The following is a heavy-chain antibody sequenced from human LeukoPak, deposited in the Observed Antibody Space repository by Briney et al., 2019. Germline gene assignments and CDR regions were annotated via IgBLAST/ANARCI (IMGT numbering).Heavy chain of an antibody. Sequence: GGSLRLSCAASGFTFSNYWMHWVLQAPGKGLVWVSRINSDGINTSYADSVKGRFTISRDNAKNTLNLQMNSLRAEDTAVYYCARDLGQYYDTSDNWFDPWGQGTLVTVSS. V-gene: IGHV3-74*01. J-gene: IGHJ5*02. CDR2: INSDGINT. CDR1: GFTFSNYW. D-gene: IGHD3-22*01. CDR3: ARDLGQYYDTSDNWFDP.